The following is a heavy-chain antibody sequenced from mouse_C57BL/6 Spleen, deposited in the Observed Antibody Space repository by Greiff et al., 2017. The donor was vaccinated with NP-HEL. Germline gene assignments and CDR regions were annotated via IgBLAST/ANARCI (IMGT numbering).Heavy chain of an antibody. Sequence: QVQLQQPGAELVKPGASVKLSCKASGYTFTSYWMHWVKQRPGRGLEWIGRIDPTSGGTKYNEKFKSKATLTVDKPSSTAYMQLSSLTSEDSAVYYCAMGYSNYVAWFAYWGQGTLVTVSA. CDR1: GYTFTSYW. V-gene: IGHV1-72*01. CDR3: AMGYSNYVAWFAY. CDR2: IDPTSGGT. J-gene: IGHJ3*01. D-gene: IGHD2-5*01.